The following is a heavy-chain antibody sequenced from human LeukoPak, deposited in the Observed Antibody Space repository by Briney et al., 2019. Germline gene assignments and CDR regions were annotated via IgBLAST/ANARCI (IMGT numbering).Heavy chain of an antibody. Sequence: PSETLSLTCTVSGGSISSYYWSWIRQPAGKGLEWIGRIYTSGSTNYNPSLKSRVTMSVDTSKNQFSLKLSSVTAADTAVYYCAREGMYYYDSSGYLDYWGQGTLVTVSS. CDR2: IYTSGST. CDR1: GGSISSYY. V-gene: IGHV4-4*07. J-gene: IGHJ4*02. CDR3: AREGMYYYDSSGYLDY. D-gene: IGHD3-22*01.